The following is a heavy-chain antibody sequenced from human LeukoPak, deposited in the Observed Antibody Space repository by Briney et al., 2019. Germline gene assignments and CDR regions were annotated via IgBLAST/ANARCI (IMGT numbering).Heavy chain of an antibody. CDR3: ARHSAAVVSGSPNRPFDY. V-gene: IGHV4-39*01. J-gene: IGHJ4*02. D-gene: IGHD3-16*01. Sequence: PSETLSLTCTVSGGSVTSSNYYWGWLRQPPGKGLEWIGSIHYSGTTYYKPSLKSRVTISVDTSKNQFSLKLNSVTAADTAVYYCARHSAAVVSGSPNRPFDYWGQGTLVPVSS. CDR2: IHYSGTT. CDR1: GGSVTSSNYY.